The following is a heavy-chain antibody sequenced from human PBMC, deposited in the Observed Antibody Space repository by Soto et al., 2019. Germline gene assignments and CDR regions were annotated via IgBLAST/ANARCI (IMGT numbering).Heavy chain of an antibody. CDR3: ARRRYFDTLLDP. CDR2: TYPEDSQT. J-gene: IGHJ5*02. CDR1: GYSFTSYW. Sequence: EVQLVQSGAEVKKPGESLKISCKASGYSFTSYWIGWVRQISGKGLEWMGITYPEDSQTLYSPSFQGQVTISVDKSISPVYLQWSSLKAPDPAPYYRARRRYFDTLLDPWGQGTLVTVSS. V-gene: IGHV5-51*03. D-gene: IGHD3-9*01.